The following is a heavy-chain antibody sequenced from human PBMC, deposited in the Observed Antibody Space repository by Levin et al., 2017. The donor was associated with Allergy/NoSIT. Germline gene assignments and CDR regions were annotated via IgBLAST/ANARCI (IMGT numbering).Heavy chain of an antibody. V-gene: IGHV3-53*01. CDR3: ARGGFSGSYYAPFDY. Sequence: PGGSLRLSCAASGFTVSSNYTSWVRQAPGKGLEWVSVIYSGGSTYYADSVKGRFTISRDNSKNTLYLQMNSLRAEDTAVYYCARGGFSGSYYAPFDYWGQGTLVTVSS. CDR2: IYSGGST. CDR1: GFTVSSNY. D-gene: IGHD1-26*01. J-gene: IGHJ4*02.